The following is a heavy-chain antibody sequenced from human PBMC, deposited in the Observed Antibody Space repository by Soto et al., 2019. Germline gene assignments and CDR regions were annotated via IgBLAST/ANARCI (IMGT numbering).Heavy chain of an antibody. Sequence: EVQLVESGGGLVQPGGSLRLSCVASGFTFSAHYMDWVRQAPGKGLEWVGRTRNKANSYTTEYAASVKGRFTISRDDSKNSLYLQMNSLKIEDTAVYYCARELMTTVTYFDYWGQGTLVTVSS. CDR1: GFTFSAHY. CDR3: ARELMTTVTYFDY. V-gene: IGHV3-72*01. J-gene: IGHJ4*02. D-gene: IGHD4-17*01. CDR2: TRNKANSYTT.